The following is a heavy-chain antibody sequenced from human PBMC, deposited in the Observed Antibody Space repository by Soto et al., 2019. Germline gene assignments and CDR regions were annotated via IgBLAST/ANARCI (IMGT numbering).Heavy chain of an antibody. Sequence: GGSLRLSCAAFRFTFSSYAMSWVRQAQGKGLEWVSAISGSGDYTYYADSVKGRCTISRDNSKNTLYLQMNSLRAEDTAVYYCAKGVVVVAASPYFDSWGQGALVTVSS. CDR1: RFTFSSYA. CDR3: AKGVVVVAASPYFDS. CDR2: ISGSGDYT. V-gene: IGHV3-23*01. J-gene: IGHJ4*02. D-gene: IGHD2-15*01.